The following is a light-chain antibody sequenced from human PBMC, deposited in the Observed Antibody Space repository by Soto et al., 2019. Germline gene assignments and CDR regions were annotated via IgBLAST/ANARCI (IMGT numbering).Light chain of an antibody. CDR3: SSYAGSNNFVV. V-gene: IGLV2-8*01. Sequence: QSVLTQPPSASGSPGQSVTISCTGTSSDVGGYDYVSWYQQHPGKAPKLMIYEVTIRPSGVSDRFSGSKSGNTASLTVSGLQAEDEADYYCSSYAGSNNFVVFGGGTKVTV. CDR1: SSDVGGYDY. CDR2: EVT. J-gene: IGLJ2*01.